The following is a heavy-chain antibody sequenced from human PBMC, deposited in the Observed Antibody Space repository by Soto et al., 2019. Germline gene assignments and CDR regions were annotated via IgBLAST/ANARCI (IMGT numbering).Heavy chain of an antibody. CDR3: ARRYGYSFDY. J-gene: IGHJ4*02. V-gene: IGHV4-59*08. D-gene: IGHD1-1*01. CDR1: GGSISSYY. Sequence: QVQLQESGPGLVKPSETLSLTCTVSGGSISSYYWSWIRQPPGKGLEWIGYIYNSGRTNYNPSLKSRVTISVDTSKNHFSLKLSSVTAADTAVYYCARRYGYSFDYWGQGTLVTLSS. CDR2: IYNSGRT.